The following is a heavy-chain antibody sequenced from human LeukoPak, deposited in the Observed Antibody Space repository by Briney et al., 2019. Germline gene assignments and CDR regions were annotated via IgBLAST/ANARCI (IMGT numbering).Heavy chain of an antibody. Sequence: GGSLRLSCAASGFTFSSYAMSWVRQAPGKGLEWVSAISGSGGSTYYADSVKGRFTISRDNSKNTLYLQMNSLRAEDTAVYYCAKDSSYGDYLDLYYFDYWGQGTLVTVSS. CDR3: AKDSSYGDYLDLYYFDY. V-gene: IGHV3-23*01. J-gene: IGHJ4*02. D-gene: IGHD4-17*01. CDR2: ISGSGGST. CDR1: GFTFSSYA.